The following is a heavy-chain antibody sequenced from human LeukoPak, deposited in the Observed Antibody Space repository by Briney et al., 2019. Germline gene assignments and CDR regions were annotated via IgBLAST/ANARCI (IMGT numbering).Heavy chain of an antibody. Sequence: SETLSLTCTVSGGSISNYYWSWIRQPAGKGLEWIGRFYNSGSTNCNPSLKSRVTMSVDTSKNQFSLKLSSVTAADTALYYCAKWDAVDISTPDGFDMWGQGTMVTVSS. CDR2: FYNSGST. CDR1: GGSISNYY. CDR3: AKWDAVDISTPDGFDM. D-gene: IGHD5-12*01. V-gene: IGHV4-4*07. J-gene: IGHJ3*02.